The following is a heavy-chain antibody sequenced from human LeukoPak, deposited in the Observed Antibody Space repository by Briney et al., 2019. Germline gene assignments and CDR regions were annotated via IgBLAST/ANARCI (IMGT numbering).Heavy chain of an antibody. CDR2: ISSSSSYI. CDR1: GFTFSSYS. D-gene: IGHD7-27*01. CDR3: ARLRTGGYNWGSAFDY. Sequence: GGSLRLSCAASGFTFSSYSMNWVRQAPGKGLEWVSSISSSSSYIYYADSVKGRFTISRDNAKNSLYLQMNSLRAEDTAVYYCARLRTGGYNWGSAFDYWGQGTLVTVSS. V-gene: IGHV3-21*01. J-gene: IGHJ4*02.